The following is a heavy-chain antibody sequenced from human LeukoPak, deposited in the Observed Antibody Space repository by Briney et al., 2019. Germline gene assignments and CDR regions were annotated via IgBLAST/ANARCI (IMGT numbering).Heavy chain of an antibody. D-gene: IGHD6-13*01. J-gene: IGHJ4*02. Sequence: GGSLRLSCAVSGFTFSSHGMSWVRQAPGKGLEWVSAIGGSGGSTYYADSVKGRFTISRDNSKNTLYLQMNSLRAEDTAVYYCTKEPEYSSSWLLDYWGQGTLVTVSS. V-gene: IGHV3-23*01. CDR1: GFTFSSHG. CDR2: IGGSGGST. CDR3: TKEPEYSSSWLLDY.